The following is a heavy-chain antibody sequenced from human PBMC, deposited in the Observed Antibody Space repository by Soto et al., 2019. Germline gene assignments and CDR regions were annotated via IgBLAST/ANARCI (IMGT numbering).Heavy chain of an antibody. Sequence: PSETLSLTCTVSGGSISSGDYYWSWIRQPPGKGLEWIGYIYYSGSTYYNPSLKSRVTISLDTSKNQFSLKLSSVTAADTAVYYCARDGSITGVRGDDYWGQGTLVTVSS. CDR2: IYYSGST. V-gene: IGHV4-30-4*01. J-gene: IGHJ4*02. D-gene: IGHD2-8*02. CDR1: GGSISSGDYY. CDR3: ARDGSITGVRGDDY.